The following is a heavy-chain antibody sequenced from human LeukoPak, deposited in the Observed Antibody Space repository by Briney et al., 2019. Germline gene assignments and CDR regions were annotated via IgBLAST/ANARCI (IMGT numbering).Heavy chain of an antibody. CDR2: IYYSGST. V-gene: IGHV4-59*08. J-gene: IGHJ5*02. CDR3: AGSPYSSSPYNWFDP. D-gene: IGHD6-6*01. Sequence: SETLSPTCTVSGGSTSSYYWSWIRQPPGKGMEWIGYIYYSGSTGSNPSLKSRVTRSVDTSKNQFSLKLSSVTAADTAVYYCAGSPYSSSPYNWFDPWGQGTLVTVSS. CDR1: GGSTSSYY.